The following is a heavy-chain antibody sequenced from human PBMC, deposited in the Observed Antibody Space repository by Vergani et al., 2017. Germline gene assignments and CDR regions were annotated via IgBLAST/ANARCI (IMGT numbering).Heavy chain of an antibody. V-gene: IGHV3-21*01. D-gene: IGHD3-3*01. CDR2: ISSSSSYI. CDR3: AXDREGGALRFLEWLNGGGRTDY. CDR1: GFTFSSYS. Sequence: EVQLVESGGGLVKPGGSLRLSCAASGFTFSSYSMNWVRQAPGKGLEWVSSISSSSSYIYYADSVKGRFTISRDNAKNSLYLQMNSLRAEDTAVYYCAXDREGGALRFLEWLNGGGRTDYWGQGTLVTVSS. J-gene: IGHJ4*02.